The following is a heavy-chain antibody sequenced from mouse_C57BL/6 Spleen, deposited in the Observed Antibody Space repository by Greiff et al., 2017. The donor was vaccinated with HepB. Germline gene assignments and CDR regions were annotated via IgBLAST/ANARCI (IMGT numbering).Heavy chain of an antibody. CDR2: IHPNSGST. CDR1: GYTFTSYW. CDR3: AREGSTMVTPSLDY. Sequence: QVQLQQPGAELVKPGASVKLSCKASGYTFTSYWMHWVKQRPGQGLEWIGMIHPNSGSTNYNEKFKSKATLTVDKSSSTAYMQLSSLTSEDSAVYYCAREGSTMVTPSLDYWGQGTTPTVSS. D-gene: IGHD2-2*01. J-gene: IGHJ2*01. V-gene: IGHV1-64*01.